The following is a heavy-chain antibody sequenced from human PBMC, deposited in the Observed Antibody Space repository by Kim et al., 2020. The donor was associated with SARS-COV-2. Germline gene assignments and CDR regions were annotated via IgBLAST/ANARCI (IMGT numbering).Heavy chain of an antibody. CDR2: IYYSGST. V-gene: IGHV4-31*03. Sequence: SETLSLTCTFSGGSISSGGYYWSLIRQHPGKGLEWIGYIYYSGSTYYNPSLKSRVTISVDTSKNQFSLKLSSVTAADTAVYYCARARRITIFGVVTAIDAFDIWGQGTMVTVSS. CDR1: GGSISSGGYY. D-gene: IGHD3-3*01. J-gene: IGHJ3*02. CDR3: ARARRITIFGVVTAIDAFDI.